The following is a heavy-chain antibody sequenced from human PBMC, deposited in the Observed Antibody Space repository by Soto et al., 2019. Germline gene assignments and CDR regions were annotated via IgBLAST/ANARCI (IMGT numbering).Heavy chain of an antibody. Sequence: GGSLRLSCAASGFTFSSYGMHWVRQAPGKGLEWVAVIWYDGSNKYYADSVKGRFTISRDNSKNTLYLQMNSLRAEDTAVYYCAREGWDGYNGPTNWFDPWGQGTLVTVSS. CDR2: IWYDGSNK. V-gene: IGHV3-33*01. CDR1: GFTFSSYG. D-gene: IGHD5-12*01. J-gene: IGHJ5*02. CDR3: AREGWDGYNGPTNWFDP.